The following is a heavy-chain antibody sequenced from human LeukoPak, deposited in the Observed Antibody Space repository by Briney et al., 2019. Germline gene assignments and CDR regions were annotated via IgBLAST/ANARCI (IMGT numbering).Heavy chain of an antibody. D-gene: IGHD5-12*01. CDR2: IDTSSSTI. J-gene: IGHJ3*02. CDR1: GFTFSTYS. V-gene: IGHV3-48*01. CDR3: ARGDLVVASRGFAFDI. Sequence: GGSLRLSCAASGFTFSTYSMNWVRQAPGKGLELVSYIDTSSSTIYYADSVKGRFTISRDNAKNSLYLQMNSLRAEDTAVYYCARGDLVVASRGFAFDIWGQGTMVTVSS.